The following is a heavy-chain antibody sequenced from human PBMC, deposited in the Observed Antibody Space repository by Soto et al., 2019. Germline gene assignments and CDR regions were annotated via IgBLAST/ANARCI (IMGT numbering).Heavy chain of an antibody. V-gene: IGHV1-18*01. CDR2: ISAYNGNT. D-gene: IGHD2-2*01. CDR3: ATDLALVPLDY. Sequence: QVQLVQSGAEVKKPGASVKVSCKASGYTFTSYGISWVRQAPGQGLEWMGWISAYNGNTNYAQKLQGRVTRTTDTSASTAYMELRRLRAGDAAGYSCATDLALVPLDYWRPGPLVTASS. CDR1: GYTFTSYG. J-gene: IGHJ4*02.